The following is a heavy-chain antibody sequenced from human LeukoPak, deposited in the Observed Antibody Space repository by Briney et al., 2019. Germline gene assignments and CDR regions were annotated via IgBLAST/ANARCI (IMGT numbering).Heavy chain of an antibody. CDR1: GYSFTSYW. J-gene: IGHJ5*02. Sequence: GESLKISCKGSGYSFTSYWIGWVRQMPGKGLEWMGIIYPGDSDTRYSPSFQDQVTISADKTISTAYLQWSSLKASDSAMYYCARQPSPYYYGSGSYYFPWFDPWGQGTLVTVSS. D-gene: IGHD3-10*01. CDR2: IYPGDSDT. CDR3: ARQPSPYYYGSGSYYFPWFDP. V-gene: IGHV5-51*01.